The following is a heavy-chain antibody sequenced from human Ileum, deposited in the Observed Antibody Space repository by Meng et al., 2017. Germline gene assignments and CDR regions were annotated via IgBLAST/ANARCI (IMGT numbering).Heavy chain of an antibody. Sequence: QLQLQESGPGLVRPSAPLSPTCTVSGGSISGSSYYWGWIRQPPGKGLEWIGSIYSSGSTYYNPSLKSRVTTSVDTSKNQFSLKLSSVTAADTAVYYCVRRAGLRQAFDYWGQGTLVTVSS. CDR3: VRRAGLRQAFDY. V-gene: IGHV4-39*01. CDR2: IYSSGST. CDR1: GGSISGSSYY. D-gene: IGHD4-17*01. J-gene: IGHJ4*02.